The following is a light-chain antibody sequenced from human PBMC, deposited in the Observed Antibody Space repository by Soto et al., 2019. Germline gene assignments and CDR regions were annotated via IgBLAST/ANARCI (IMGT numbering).Light chain of an antibody. CDR2: DVS. V-gene: IGLV2-14*01. CDR1: SSDVGGYNY. Sequence: QSVLTQPASVSGSPGQSITISCTGTSSDVGGYNYVSWYQQHSGKAPKLMIYDVSNRPSGVSNRFSGSKSGNTASLTISGLQAEDEADYYCGSYASSSTLYVFGTGTKATGL. J-gene: IGLJ1*01. CDR3: GSYASSSTLYV.